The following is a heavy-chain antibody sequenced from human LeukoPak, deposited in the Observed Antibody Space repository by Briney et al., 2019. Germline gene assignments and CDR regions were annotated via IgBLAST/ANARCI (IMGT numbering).Heavy chain of an antibody. Sequence: SGGSLRLSCAASGFTFSSYAMSWVRHAPGKGLEWVSAISGSGGSTYYADSVKGRFTISRDNSKNTMYLQMNSLRAEDTAVYYCARGQSVVPAAIEYFQHWGQGTLVTVSS. V-gene: IGHV3-23*01. D-gene: IGHD2-2*01. J-gene: IGHJ1*01. CDR1: GFTFSSYA. CDR3: ARGQSVVPAAIEYFQH. CDR2: ISGSGGST.